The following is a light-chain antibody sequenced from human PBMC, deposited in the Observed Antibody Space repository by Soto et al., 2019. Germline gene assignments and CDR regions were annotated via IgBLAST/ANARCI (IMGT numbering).Light chain of an antibody. CDR3: QQFGSSIPHT. Sequence: EIVMTQSPGTLSLSPGERATISCRASQVIGSRYLAWYHQKSGRAPRLLIYGASSRATGIPDRFSGSGSGKDFTLTISRLEPEDFGVYYCQQFGSSIPHTFGQGTKLEIK. V-gene: IGKV3-20*01. CDR2: GAS. CDR1: QVIGSRY. J-gene: IGKJ2*01.